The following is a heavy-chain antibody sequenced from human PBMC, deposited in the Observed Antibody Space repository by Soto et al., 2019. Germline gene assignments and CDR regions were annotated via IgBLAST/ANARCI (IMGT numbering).Heavy chain of an antibody. CDR1: GFTFSSYA. Sequence: GGSLRLSCAASGFTFSSYAMSWVRQAPGKGLEWVSAISGSGGSTYYADSVKGRFTISRDNSKNTLYLQMNSLRAEDTAVYYCAKGGGYYGSGNDFDYWGQGTLVTVSS. J-gene: IGHJ4*02. CDR3: AKGGGYYGSGNDFDY. D-gene: IGHD3-10*01. V-gene: IGHV3-23*01. CDR2: ISGSGGST.